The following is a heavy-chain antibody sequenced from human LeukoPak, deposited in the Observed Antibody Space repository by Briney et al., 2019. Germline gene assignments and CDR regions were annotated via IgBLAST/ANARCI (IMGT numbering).Heavy chain of an antibody. D-gene: IGHD5-12*01. Sequence: PGRSLRLSCAASGFTFDDYAMHWVRQAPGKGLEWVSGISWNSGSIGYADSVKGRFTISRDNAKNSLYLQMNSLRADDTAVYYCAKDATPYYWGQGTLVTVSS. CDR1: GFTFDDYA. CDR2: ISWNSGSI. J-gene: IGHJ4*02. CDR3: AKDATPYY. V-gene: IGHV3-9*01.